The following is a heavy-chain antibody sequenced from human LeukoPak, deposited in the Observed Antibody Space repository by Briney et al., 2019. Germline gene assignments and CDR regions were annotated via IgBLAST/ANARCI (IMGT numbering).Heavy chain of an antibody. V-gene: IGHV3-23*01. Sequence: GGSLRLSCAVSGFTFNISAMRWVRQAPGKGLECVSPNSGSGGSTYYADSVKGRFTISRGNSKNTLYLQMNSLSAGDTAVYYCAKLGEAARFHLFPYYFDYCGQGTLVTVSS. J-gene: IGHJ4*02. CDR1: GFTFNISA. CDR2: NSGSGGST. CDR3: AKLGEAARFHLFPYYFDY. D-gene: IGHD6-6*01.